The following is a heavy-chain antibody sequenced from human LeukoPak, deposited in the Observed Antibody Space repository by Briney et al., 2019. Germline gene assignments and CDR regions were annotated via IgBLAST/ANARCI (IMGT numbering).Heavy chain of an antibody. J-gene: IGHJ4*02. CDR2: ISSSSSYI. D-gene: IGHD3-22*01. CDR1: GFTFSSYS. V-gene: IGHV3-21*01. Sequence: GGSLRLSCAASGFTFSSYSMNWVRQAPGKGLEWVSSISSSSSYIYYADSVKGRFTISRDNAKNSLYLQMNSLRAEDTAVYYCAKLSSGYYPNLIDYWGQGTLVTVSS. CDR3: AKLSSGYYPNLIDY.